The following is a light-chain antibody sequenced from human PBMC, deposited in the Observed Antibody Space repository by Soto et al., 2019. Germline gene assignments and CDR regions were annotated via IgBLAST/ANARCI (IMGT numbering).Light chain of an antibody. V-gene: IGLV1-40*01. CDR1: SSNIGAGSD. CDR2: GNN. CDR3: QSHDSSLNSWV. Sequence: QSVLTQPPSVSGAPGQSVTISCTGSSSNIGAGSDVHWYQHLPGTAPKLLIYGNNKRPSGVPDRFSGSKSGTSASLAITGLQADDDADYHCQSHDSSLNSWVFGGGTKLTVL. J-gene: IGLJ3*02.